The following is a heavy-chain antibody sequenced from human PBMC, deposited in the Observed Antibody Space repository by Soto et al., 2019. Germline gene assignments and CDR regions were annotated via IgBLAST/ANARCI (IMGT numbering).Heavy chain of an antibody. CDR1: RFTFSDYG. Sequence: QVQLVESGGGVVQPERSLRLSCVASRFTFSDYGMHWVRQAPGKGLEWVAVIWHDGLKKDYVDSVKGRFTVSRDNSKNTLYLQMNILRVEDTATYYCARDRGADAPIDFWGQGTRVTVSS. CDR2: IWHDGLKK. V-gene: IGHV3-33*01. CDR3: ARDRGADAPIDF. J-gene: IGHJ4*02.